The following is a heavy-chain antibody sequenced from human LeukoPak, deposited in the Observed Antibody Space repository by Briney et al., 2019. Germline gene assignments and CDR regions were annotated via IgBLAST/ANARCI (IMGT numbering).Heavy chain of an antibody. CDR2: ISGSGGST. CDR1: GFTFSSYA. J-gene: IGHJ1*01. V-gene: IGHV3-23*01. Sequence: GGSLRLSCAASGFTFSSYAMSWVRQAPGKGLEWVSAISGSGGSTYYADFVKGRFTISRDNSKNTLYLQMNSLRAEGTAVYYCAKYSSSWYEYFQHWGQGTLVTVSS. D-gene: IGHD6-13*01. CDR3: AKYSSSWYEYFQH.